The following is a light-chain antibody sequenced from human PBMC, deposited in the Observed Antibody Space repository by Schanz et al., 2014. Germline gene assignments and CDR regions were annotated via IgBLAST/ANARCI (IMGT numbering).Light chain of an antibody. J-gene: IGLJ2*01. CDR2: DVS. Sequence: QSALTQPASVSGSPGQSITISCTGTSRDVGSYNFVSWYQQHPGKAPKLMIYDVSNRPSGVSNRFSGSKSGNTASLTISGLQAEDEADYYCSSYVGHSTVLFGGGTKLTVL. V-gene: IGLV2-14*03. CDR3: SSYVGHSTVL. CDR1: SRDVGSYNF.